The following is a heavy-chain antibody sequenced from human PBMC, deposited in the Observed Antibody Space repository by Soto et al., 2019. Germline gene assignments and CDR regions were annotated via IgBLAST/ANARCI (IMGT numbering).Heavy chain of an antibody. CDR2: ISAYNGNT. Sequence: ASVKVSCKASGYTFTSYGISWVRQAPGQGLEWMGWISAYNGNTNYAQKLQGRVTMTTDTSTSTAYMELRSLRSDDTAVYYCARDHEDIVVVTAISWFDPWGQGTLVTVSS. V-gene: IGHV1-18*01. CDR1: GYTFTSYG. CDR3: ARDHEDIVVVTAISWFDP. D-gene: IGHD2-21*02. J-gene: IGHJ5*02.